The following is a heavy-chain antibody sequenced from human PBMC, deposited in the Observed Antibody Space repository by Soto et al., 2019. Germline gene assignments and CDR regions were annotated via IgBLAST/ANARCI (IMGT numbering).Heavy chain of an antibody. Sequence: SGPTLVNRTETLTLTCTVSGFSLSKARMGVSWIRQPPGKALEWLAHIFWNDERSYNTSLKSRLTISRDTSKSQVVLTMTNVDPVDTGTYFCARALREGLPIYYFDSWGQGTLVTVSS. V-gene: IGHV2-26*01. CDR1: GFSLSKARMG. D-gene: IGHD1-26*01. CDR2: IFWNDER. CDR3: ARALREGLPIYYFDS. J-gene: IGHJ4*02.